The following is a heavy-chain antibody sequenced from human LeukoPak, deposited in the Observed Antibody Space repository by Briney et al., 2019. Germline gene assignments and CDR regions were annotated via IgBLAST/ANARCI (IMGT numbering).Heavy chain of an antibody. CDR2: INSDGSST. J-gene: IGHJ6*02. Sequence: GGSLRLSCAASGFTFSSYWMHWVRQAPGKGLVWVSRINSDGSSTSYADSVKGRFTISRDNAKNTLYLQMNSLGAEDTAVYYCARDRFPLAYCGGDCYPYGMDVWGQGTTVTVSS. D-gene: IGHD2-21*02. CDR1: GFTFSSYW. CDR3: ARDRFPLAYCGGDCYPYGMDV. V-gene: IGHV3-74*01.